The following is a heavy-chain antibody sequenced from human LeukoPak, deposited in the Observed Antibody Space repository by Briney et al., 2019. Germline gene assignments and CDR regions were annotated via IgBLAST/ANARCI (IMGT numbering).Heavy chain of an antibody. V-gene: IGHV3-30*04. J-gene: IGHJ6*03. CDR3: ARNIAVAGSSKDYYYYYYMDV. CDR2: ISYDGSNK. D-gene: IGHD6-19*01. Sequence: HAGRSLRLSCAASGFTFSSYAMHWVRQAPGKGLEWVAVISYDGSNKYYADSVKGRFTISRDNSKNTLYLQMNSLRAEDTAVYYCARNIAVAGSSKDYYYYYYMDVWGKGTTVTVSS. CDR1: GFTFSSYA.